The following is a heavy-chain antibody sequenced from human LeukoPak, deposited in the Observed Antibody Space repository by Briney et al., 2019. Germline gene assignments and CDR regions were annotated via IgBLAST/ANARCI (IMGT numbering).Heavy chain of an antibody. V-gene: IGHV4-59*11. CDR2: IYYSGNT. CDR1: GGSISSHY. D-gene: IGHD2-8*01. J-gene: IGHJ4*02. CDR3: ARRYCTNGVCYFYFDY. Sequence: SETLSLTCTVSGGSISSHYWSWIRQPPGKGLEWIGYIYYSGNTNYSPSLKSRVTISVDTSKNQFSLKLSSVTAADTAVYYCARRYCTNGVCYFYFDYWGQGTLVTVSS.